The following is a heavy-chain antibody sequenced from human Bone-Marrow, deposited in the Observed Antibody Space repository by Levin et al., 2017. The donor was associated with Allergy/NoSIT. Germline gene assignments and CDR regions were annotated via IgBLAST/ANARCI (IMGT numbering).Heavy chain of an antibody. CDR3: ARGFGYYGSGSPDY. CDR1: GFTFSAYS. D-gene: IGHD3-10*01. V-gene: IGHV3-48*02. J-gene: IGHJ4*02. Sequence: PGGSLRLSCAASGFTFSAYSMNWVRQAPGKGLEWVSYISSSSGTIYYADSVKGRFTISRDNAKNSLYLQMNSLRDEDTAVYYCARGFGYYGSGSPDYWGQGTLVTVSS. CDR2: ISSSSGTI.